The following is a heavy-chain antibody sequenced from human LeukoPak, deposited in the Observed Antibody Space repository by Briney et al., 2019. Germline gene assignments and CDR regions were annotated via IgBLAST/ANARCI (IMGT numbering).Heavy chain of an antibody. CDR1: GASIRSYY. CDR2: ISYSGYT. Sequence: SETPSLTCTVSGASIRSYYWSWIRQAPGKGLEWVGFISYSGYTSYSPSLKSRVAISVDTSKSQFSLRLTSMTAADTAIYYCARGRNDNGGMFFDSWAQGTLVTVSS. V-gene: IGHV4-59*01. CDR3: ARGRNDNGGMFFDS. D-gene: IGHD4-23*01. J-gene: IGHJ4*02.